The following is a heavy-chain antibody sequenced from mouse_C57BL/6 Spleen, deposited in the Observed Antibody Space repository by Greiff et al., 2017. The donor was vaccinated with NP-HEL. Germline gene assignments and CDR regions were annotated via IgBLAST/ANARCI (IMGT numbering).Heavy chain of an antibody. CDR1: GFTFSSYT. J-gene: IGHJ2*01. V-gene: IGHV5-9*01. D-gene: IGHD4-1*01. Sequence: EVKLLESGGGLVKPGGSLKLSCAASGFTFSSYTMSWVRQTPEKRLEWVATISGGGGNTYYPDSVKGRFTISRDNAKNTLYLQMSSLRSEDTALYYCARHVWDDPCFGDWGKGTTLTVYS. CDR2: ISGGGGNT. CDR3: ARHVWDDPCFGD.